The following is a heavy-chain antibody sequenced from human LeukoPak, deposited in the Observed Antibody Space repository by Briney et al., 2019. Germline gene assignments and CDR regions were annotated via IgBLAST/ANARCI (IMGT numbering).Heavy chain of an antibody. CDR3: ANRGQQLYDY. CDR2: INAYNGNK. CDR1: DYTFISDG. J-gene: IGHJ4*02. Sequence: GASVKVSCKTSDYTFISDGFTWVRQAPGKGLEWMGWINAYNGNKNYAQKFQGRVTMTTDTSTNTAYMDLRCLRSDDTAIYYCANRGQQLYDYWGQGTLVTVSS. V-gene: IGHV1-18*01. D-gene: IGHD6-13*01.